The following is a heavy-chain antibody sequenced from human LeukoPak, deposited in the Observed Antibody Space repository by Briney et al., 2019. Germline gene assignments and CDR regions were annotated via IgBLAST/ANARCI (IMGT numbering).Heavy chain of an antibody. CDR2: IYYSGST. CDR3: ARDRLVRQWYLDF. D-gene: IGHD3-9*01. V-gene: IGHV4-59*01. CDR1: GGSITSYY. J-gene: IGHJ2*01. Sequence: ASETLSLTCTVSGGSITSYYWSWIRQPPGKGLEWIGSIYYSGSTNYSPSLKSRVTISIDTSKNQFSLKLTSVTAADTAVYYCARDRLVRQWYLDFWGRGTLVTVSS.